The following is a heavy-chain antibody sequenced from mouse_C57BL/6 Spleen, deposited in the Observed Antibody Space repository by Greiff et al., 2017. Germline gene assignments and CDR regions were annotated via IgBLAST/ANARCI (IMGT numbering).Heavy chain of an antibody. V-gene: IGHV2-2*01. Sequence: QVQLKESGPGLVQPSQSLSITCTVSGFSLTSSGVHWFRQSPGKGLEWLGVIWSGGSTDYNAAFISRLSISKDNSKSQVFFKMNSLQADDTAIYYCARNHYGSRRDAMDYWGQGTSVTVSS. CDR3: ARNHYGSRRDAMDY. CDR2: IWSGGST. D-gene: IGHD1-1*01. CDR1: GFSLTSSG. J-gene: IGHJ4*01.